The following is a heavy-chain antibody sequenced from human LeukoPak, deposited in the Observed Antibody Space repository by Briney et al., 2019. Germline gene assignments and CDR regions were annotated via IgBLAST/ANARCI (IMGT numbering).Heavy chain of an antibody. V-gene: IGHV4-4*07. J-gene: IGHJ4*02. CDR1: GGSISSYY. CDR3: ARSHRDFDY. CDR2: IYTSGST. Sequence: PLETLSLTCTVSGGSISSYYCSWIRQPAGKGLEWIGRIYTSGSTNYNPSLKCRDTMSVDTSKNQFSLKLSSVTAADPAVYYCARSHRDFDYGGQGTLVTVSS. D-gene: IGHD1-14*01.